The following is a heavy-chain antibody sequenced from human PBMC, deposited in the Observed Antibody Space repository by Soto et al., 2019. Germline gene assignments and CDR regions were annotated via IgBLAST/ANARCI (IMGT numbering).Heavy chain of an antibody. CDR3: ARMVRSGTYGNYNYYAMDV. J-gene: IGHJ6*02. V-gene: IGHV3-7*01. D-gene: IGHD1-26*01. Sequence: GGSPRLSCAASGFTFSNYWMNWVRQAPGKGLEWVANIKQDGNDKYYVDSVKGRFTMSRDNAKNSLYLQMNSLRAEDTAVYYCARMVRSGTYGNYNYYAMDVWGQGTTVTVSS. CDR2: IKQDGNDK. CDR1: GFTFSNYW.